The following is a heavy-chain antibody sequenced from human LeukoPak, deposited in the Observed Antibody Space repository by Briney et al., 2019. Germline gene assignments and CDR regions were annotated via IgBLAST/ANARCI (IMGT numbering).Heavy chain of an antibody. J-gene: IGHJ6*04. CDR3: ARDAPPPRHIVVVPAAHYGMDV. CDR2: ISAYNGNT. V-gene: IGHV1-18*04. D-gene: IGHD2-2*01. CDR1: GYTFTSYG. Sequence: ASVKVSCKASGYTFTSYGISWVRQAPGQGLEWMGWISAYNGNTIYAQKLQGRVTMTTDTSTSTAYMELRSLRSEDTAVYYCARDAPPPRHIVVVPAAHYGMDVWGKGTTVTVSS.